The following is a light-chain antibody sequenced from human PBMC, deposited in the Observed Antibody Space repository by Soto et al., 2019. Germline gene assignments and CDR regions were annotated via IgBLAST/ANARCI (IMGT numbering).Light chain of an antibody. CDR1: QSVSHF. Sequence: EIVLTQSPGTLSLSPGESATLSCRASQSVSHFLAWYQQKPGQAPRLLIYDTSSRATGIPGRFSGSGSGIDFTLTIDSLEPEDSAVYYCQQRTDWPTFGGGTKVEI. CDR3: QQRTDWPT. CDR2: DTS. V-gene: IGKV3-11*01. J-gene: IGKJ4*01.